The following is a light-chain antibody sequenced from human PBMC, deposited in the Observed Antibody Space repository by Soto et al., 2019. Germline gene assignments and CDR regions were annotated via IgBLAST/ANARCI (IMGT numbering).Light chain of an antibody. Sequence: DILMTQSPSTLSASVGDRVTITCRASQSVSTWLAWYQQKPGKAPKLLIYKASSLQSGVPSRFSGSGSGTEFILTISSLQPDDFAAYYCQQDDSYPWTFGQGTKVEIK. V-gene: IGKV1-5*03. CDR2: KAS. CDR3: QQDDSYPWT. J-gene: IGKJ1*01. CDR1: QSVSTW.